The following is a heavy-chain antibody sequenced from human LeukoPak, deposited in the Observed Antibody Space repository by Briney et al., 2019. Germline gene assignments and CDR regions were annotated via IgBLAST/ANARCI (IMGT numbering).Heavy chain of an antibody. CDR1: GGTFSSYA. Sequence: GASVKVSCKASGGTFSSYAISWVRQAPGQGLEWMGWISAYNGNTNYAQKLQGRVTMTTDTSTSTAYMELRSLRSDDTAVYYCARGQSVTTIYYYYYYGMDVWGQGTTVTVSS. V-gene: IGHV1-18*01. CDR2: ISAYNGNT. CDR3: ARGQSVTTIYYYYYYGMDV. D-gene: IGHD4-17*01. J-gene: IGHJ6*02.